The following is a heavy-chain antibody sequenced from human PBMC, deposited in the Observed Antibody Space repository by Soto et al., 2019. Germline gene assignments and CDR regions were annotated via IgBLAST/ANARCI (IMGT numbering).Heavy chain of an antibody. CDR3: AGGGYCSGGSCYPYYYYYGMDV. CDR1: GGTFSSYA. Sequence: QVQLVQSGAEVKKPGSSVKVSCKASGGTFSSYAISWVRQAPGQGLEWMGGIIPIFGTANYAQKFQGRVTITADESTSKAYMELSSLRSEDTAVYYCAGGGYCSGGSCYPYYYYYGMDVWGQGTTVTVSS. J-gene: IGHJ6*02. D-gene: IGHD2-15*01. CDR2: IIPIFGTA. V-gene: IGHV1-69*12.